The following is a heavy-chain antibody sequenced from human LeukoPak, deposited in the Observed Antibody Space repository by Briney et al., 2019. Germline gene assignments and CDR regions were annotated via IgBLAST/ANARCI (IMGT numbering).Heavy chain of an antibody. CDR2: FDPEDGET. J-gene: IGHJ4*02. CDR1: GYTLTELS. Sequence: GASVKVSCKVSGYTLTELSMHWVRQAPGKGREWMGGFDPEDGETIYAQKFQGTVTMTEDTSTDTAYMELSSLRSEDTAVYYCATALLWLGPLERQYWGQGTLVTVSS. V-gene: IGHV1-24*01. CDR3: ATALLWLGPLERQY. D-gene: IGHD3-10*01.